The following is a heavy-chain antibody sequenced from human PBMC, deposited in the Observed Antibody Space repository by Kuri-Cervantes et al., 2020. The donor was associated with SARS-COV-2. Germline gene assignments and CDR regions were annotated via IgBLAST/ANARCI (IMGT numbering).Heavy chain of an antibody. CDR1: GFTFSSYE. J-gene: IGHJ3*02. V-gene: IGHV3-21*01. CDR2: ISSSSSYI. D-gene: IGHD3-10*01. CDR3: ARDRPSNYYGSGSSLDAFDI. Sequence: LSLTCAASGFTFSSYEMNWVRQAPGKGLEWVSSISSSSSYIYYADSVKGRFTISRDNAKNSLYLQMNSLRAEDTAVYYCARDRPSNYYGSGSSLDAFDIWGQGTMVTVSS.